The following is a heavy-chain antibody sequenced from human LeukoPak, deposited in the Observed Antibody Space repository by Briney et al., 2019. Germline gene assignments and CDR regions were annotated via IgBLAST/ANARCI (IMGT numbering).Heavy chain of an antibody. Sequence: GGSLRLSCAASGFTFSSYAMSWVRQAPGKGLEWVSAISGSGGSTYYADSVKGRFTISRDNSKNTLYLQMNSLRAEGTAVYYCAKGPYYYDSSGYYYWGREPWSPSPQ. J-gene: IGHJ4*02. D-gene: IGHD3-22*01. CDR1: GFTFSSYA. CDR3: AKGPYYYDSSGYYY. V-gene: IGHV3-23*01. CDR2: ISGSGGST.